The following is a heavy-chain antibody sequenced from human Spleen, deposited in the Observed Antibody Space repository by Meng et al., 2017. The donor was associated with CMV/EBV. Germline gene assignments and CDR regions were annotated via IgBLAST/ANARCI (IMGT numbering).Heavy chain of an antibody. J-gene: IGHJ3*02. D-gene: IGHD3-3*01. CDR3: ARDTENDFNAFDI. V-gene: IGHV4-39*07. CDR1: GGSISSSSYY. Sequence: GSLRLSCTVSGGSISSSSYYWGWIRQPPGKGLEWIGSIYYSGSTYYNPSLKSRVTISVDTSKNQFSLKLSSVTAADTTVYYCARDTENDFNAFDIWGRGTMVTVSS. CDR2: IYYSGST.